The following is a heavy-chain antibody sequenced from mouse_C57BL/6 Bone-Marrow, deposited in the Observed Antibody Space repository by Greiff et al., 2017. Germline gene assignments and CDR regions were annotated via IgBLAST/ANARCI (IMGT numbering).Heavy chain of an antibody. CDR2: IHPNSGST. D-gene: IGHD1-1*01. CDR3: ASTVGVPFDY. V-gene: IGHV1-64*01. CDR1: GYSFTSYW. Sequence: VQLQQPGAELVKPGASVKLSCKASGYSFTSYWMHWVKQRPGQGLEWIGMIHPNSGSTNYNAKFKSKATLTVDKSSSTAYMQLSSLTSEDSAVYYCASTVGVPFDYWGQGTTLTVSS. J-gene: IGHJ2*01.